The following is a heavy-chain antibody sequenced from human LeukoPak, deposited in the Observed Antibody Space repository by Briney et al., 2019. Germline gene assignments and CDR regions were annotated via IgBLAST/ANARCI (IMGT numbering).Heavy chain of an antibody. V-gene: IGHV4-34*01. CDR3: ARAFGRGYSYGT. CDR1: GGSFSGYY. Sequence: SETLSLTCAVYGGSFSGYYWSWIRQPPGKGLEWIGEINHGGSTNYNPSLKSRITMSVDTSKNQFSLKLSSVTAADTAVYYCARAFGRGYSYGTWGQGTLVTVSS. J-gene: IGHJ5*02. D-gene: IGHD5-18*01. CDR2: INHGGST.